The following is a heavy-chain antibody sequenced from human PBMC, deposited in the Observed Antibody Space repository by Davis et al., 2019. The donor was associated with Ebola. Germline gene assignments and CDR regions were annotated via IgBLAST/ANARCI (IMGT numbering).Heavy chain of an antibody. V-gene: IGHV3-30-3*01. CDR1: GFTFSSYA. CDR2: ISYDGSNK. CDR3: AKDGSSSTSLVIEDYYYYYGMDV. D-gene: IGHD2-2*01. J-gene: IGHJ6*02. Sequence: SLKISCAASGFTFSSYAMHWVRQAPGKGLEWVAVISYDGSNKYYADSVKGRFTISRDNSKNTLYLQMNSLRAEDTAVYYCAKDGSSSTSLVIEDYYYYYGMDVWGQGTTVTVSS.